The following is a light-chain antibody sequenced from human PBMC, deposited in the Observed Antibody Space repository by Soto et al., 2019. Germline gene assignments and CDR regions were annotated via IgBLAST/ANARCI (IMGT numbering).Light chain of an antibody. J-gene: IGKJ5*01. CDR2: GAS. CDR1: QSVSSSY. V-gene: IGKV3-20*01. CDR3: QQYGSSIT. Sequence: EIVLTQSPGTPSLSPVEIATLSCMASQSVSSSYLAWYQQKPGQAPRLLIYGASSRATGIPDRFSGSGSGTDFTLTINRLEPEDFAVYYCQQYGSSITFGQGTRLEIK.